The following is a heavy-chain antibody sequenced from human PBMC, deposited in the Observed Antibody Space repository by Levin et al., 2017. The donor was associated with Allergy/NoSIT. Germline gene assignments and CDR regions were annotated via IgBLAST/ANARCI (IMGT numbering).Heavy chain of an antibody. Sequence: ESLKISCAVYGGSFSGYYWSWIRQPPGKGLEWIGEINHSGSTNYNPSLKSRVTISVDTSKNQFSLKLSSVTAADTAVYYCARGTPIGYYGSGSYKYGMDVWGQGTTVTVSS. D-gene: IGHD3-10*01. CDR2: INHSGST. V-gene: IGHV4-34*01. CDR1: GGSFSGYY. J-gene: IGHJ6*02. CDR3: ARGTPIGYYGSGSYKYGMDV.